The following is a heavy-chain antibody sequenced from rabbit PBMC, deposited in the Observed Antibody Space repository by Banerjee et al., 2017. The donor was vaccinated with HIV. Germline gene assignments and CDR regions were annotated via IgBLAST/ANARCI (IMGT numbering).Heavy chain of an antibody. CDR3: ARDLVVGDPGYGYENL. J-gene: IGHJ4*01. CDR2: IYTSSGST. V-gene: IGHV1S45*01. CDR1: GFDLSNYY. D-gene: IGHD6-1*01. Sequence: QEQLVESGGGLVQPEGSLTLTCTASGFDLSNYYMCWVRQAPGKGLEFIACIYTSSGSTDYASWAKGRFTISKTSSTTVTLQMTSLTAADTATYFCARDLVVGDPGYGYENLWGQGTLVTVS.